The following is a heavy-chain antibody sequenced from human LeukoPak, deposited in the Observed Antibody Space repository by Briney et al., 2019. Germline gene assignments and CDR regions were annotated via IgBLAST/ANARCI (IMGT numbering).Heavy chain of an antibody. J-gene: IGHJ4*02. CDR3: ARRASSWWFDY. Sequence: GESLKISCKGSGYSFSSYWIGWVRQMPGKGLERMGIIYPGDSDTRYSPSFQGQVTMSADKSTSTAYLQWSSLKASDTAMYYCARRASSWWFDYWGQGTLVTVSS. D-gene: IGHD6-13*01. CDR2: IYPGDSDT. V-gene: IGHV5-51*01. CDR1: GYSFSSYW.